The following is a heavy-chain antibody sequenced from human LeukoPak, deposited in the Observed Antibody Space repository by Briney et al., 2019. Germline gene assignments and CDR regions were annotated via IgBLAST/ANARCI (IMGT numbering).Heavy chain of an antibody. D-gene: IGHD2/OR15-2a*01. CDR1: GSSLTTNGVG. CDR2: IYWDDDA. Sequence: SGPTLVKPTQTLTLTCTFPGSSLTTNGVGVGWVRQPPGKALEWLALIYWDDDARYSPSLRTRLTITKDTSKRQVVLTMTNMDPADTATYYCAHRPNSGWYYFDYWGQGTLVTVSS. V-gene: IGHV2-5*02. J-gene: IGHJ4*02. CDR3: AHRPNSGWYYFDY.